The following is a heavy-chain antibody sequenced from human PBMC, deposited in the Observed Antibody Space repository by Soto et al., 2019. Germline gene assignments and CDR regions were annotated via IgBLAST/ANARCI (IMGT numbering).Heavy chain of an antibody. CDR3: TKALYCSSTSCYSGGDTFHI. V-gene: IGHV3-23*01. J-gene: IGHJ3*02. CDR2: ISSNGEST. CDR1: GGSISSSSYY. D-gene: IGHD2-2*01. Sequence: ETLSLTCTVSGGSISSSSYYWGWIRQPPGKGLEWVSIISSNGESTYHTGATYYADSVRGRFTISRDNSKNTLSLQMNSLRAEDTAVYFCTKALYCSSTSCYSGGDTFHIWGQGTMVTVSS.